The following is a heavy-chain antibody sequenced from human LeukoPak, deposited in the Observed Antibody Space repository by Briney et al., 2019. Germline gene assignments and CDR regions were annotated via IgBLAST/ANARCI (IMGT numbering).Heavy chain of an antibody. CDR2: ISYDGSNK. V-gene: IGHV3-30*04. J-gene: IGHJ5*02. Sequence: GGSLRLSCAASGFTFSSYAMLWVRQAPGKGLEWVAVISYDGSNKYYADSVKGRFTISRDNSKNTLYLQMNSLRAEDTAVYYCARAESTAWFDPWGQGTLVTVSS. D-gene: IGHD2-2*01. CDR3: ARAESTAWFDP. CDR1: GFTFSSYA.